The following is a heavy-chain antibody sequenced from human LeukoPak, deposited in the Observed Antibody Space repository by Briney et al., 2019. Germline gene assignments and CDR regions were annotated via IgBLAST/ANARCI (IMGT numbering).Heavy chain of an antibody. J-gene: IGHJ5*02. CDR3: ITDPDDDYGDTNWFDP. D-gene: IGHD4-17*01. V-gene: IGHV3-15*01. CDR2: IKSKTDGGAT. Sequence: GGSLRLSCVASEFTFNNAWMSWVRQAPGKGLEWVGRIKSKTDGGATDYAAPVKGRFTISRDDSKNTLYLQMNSLKTEDTAVYYCITDPDDDYGDTNWFDPWGQGTLVTVSS. CDR1: EFTFNNAW.